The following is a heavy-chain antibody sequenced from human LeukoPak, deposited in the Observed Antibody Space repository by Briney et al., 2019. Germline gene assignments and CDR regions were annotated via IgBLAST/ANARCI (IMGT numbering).Heavy chain of an antibody. CDR1: GYTFTSYG. J-gene: IGHJ4*02. D-gene: IGHD1-26*01. CDR2: ISAYNGNT. V-gene: IGHV1-18*01. CDR3: ARLIVGASLVDY. Sequence: ASVKVSCKASGYTFTSYGISWVRQAPGQGLEWMGWISAYNGNTNYAQKLQGRVTMTTDKSTSTAYMDLKSLRSDDTAVYYCARLIVGASLVDYWDQGTLVTVSS.